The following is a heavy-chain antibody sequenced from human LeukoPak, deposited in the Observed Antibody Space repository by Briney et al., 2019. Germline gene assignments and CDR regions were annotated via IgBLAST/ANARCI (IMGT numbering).Heavy chain of an antibody. D-gene: IGHD2-8*01. CDR3: AREGDNGNWYFGL. CDR1: GGSISSYY. Sequence: PSETLSLTCTVSGGSISSYYWSWIRQPPGKGLEWIGFIYYSGSTKNNPSLKSRVTISVDTSKNQFSLKLSSVTAADTAVYYCAREGDNGNWYFGLWGRGTPGHCLL. J-gene: IGHJ2*01. CDR2: IYYSGST. V-gene: IGHV4-59*01.